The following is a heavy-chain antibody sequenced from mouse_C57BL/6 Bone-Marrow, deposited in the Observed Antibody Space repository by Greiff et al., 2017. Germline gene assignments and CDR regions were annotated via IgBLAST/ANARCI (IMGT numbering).Heavy chain of an antibody. J-gene: IGHJ3*01. Sequence: QVQLKQPGAELVRPGTSVKLSCKASGYTFTSYWMHWVKQRPGQGLEWIGVIAPSDSYTNYNQKFKGKATLTVDTSSSTAYMQLSSLTSEDAAVYYCARCAYWGQGTLGTVSA. V-gene: IGHV1-59*01. CDR3: ARCAY. CDR2: IAPSDSYT. CDR1: GYTFTSYW.